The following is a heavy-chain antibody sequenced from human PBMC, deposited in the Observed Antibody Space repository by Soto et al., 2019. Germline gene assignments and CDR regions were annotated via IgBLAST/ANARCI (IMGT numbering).Heavy chain of an antibody. CDR3: ARVGAAAGPYYFDY. CDR1: GYTFTSYA. J-gene: IGHJ4*02. D-gene: IGHD6-13*01. Sequence: ASVKVSCKASGYTFTSYAMHWVRQAPGQRLEWMGWINAGNGNTKYSQKFQGRVTITRDTSASTAYMELSSLRSEDTAVYYCARVGAAAGPYYFDYWGQGTLVTVSS. CDR2: INAGNGNT. V-gene: IGHV1-3*01.